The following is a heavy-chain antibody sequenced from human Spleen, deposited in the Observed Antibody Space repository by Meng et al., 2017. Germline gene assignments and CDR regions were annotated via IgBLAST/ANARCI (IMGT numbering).Heavy chain of an antibody. CDR3: ARDEHISAAGYLFGDY. Sequence: QVNLGECGVEGKKRGATWQVACTASVSTVTPAYYIPWVRQAPGPGLEWMRRINPDSGATNYAQKFEGKVSTSRDPSISTAYVDLSGLTSDDTAVYYCARDEHISAAGYLFGDYWGHGTLVTVAS. CDR1: VSTVTPAYY. CDR2: INPDSGAT. D-gene: IGHD6-13*01. J-gene: IGHJ4*01. V-gene: IGHV1-2*06.